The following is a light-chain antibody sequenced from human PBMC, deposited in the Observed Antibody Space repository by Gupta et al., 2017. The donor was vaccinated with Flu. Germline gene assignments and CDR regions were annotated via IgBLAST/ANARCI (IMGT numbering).Light chain of an antibody. J-gene: IGLJ2*01. CDR3: ASCDDGLSARV. CDR2: GNN. V-gene: IGLV1-44*01. CDR1: SPNIGANP. Sequence: QSDLTQPPSASGTPGQTVTIPCSGSSPNIGANPVSWYQQVPGTAPKLLIYGNNQRPSGVPDRFSGSKSGTSASLAISGLQSENEADYYCASCDDGLSARVFGGGTKLTVL.